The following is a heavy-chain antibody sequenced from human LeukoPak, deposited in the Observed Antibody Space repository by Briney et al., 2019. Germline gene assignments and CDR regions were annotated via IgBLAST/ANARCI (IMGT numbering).Heavy chain of an antibody. V-gene: IGHV1-69*05. J-gene: IGHJ4*02. CDR3: TAGDSSSLLGAY. CDR1: GGTFSSYA. D-gene: IGHD3-22*01. Sequence: SVKVSCKASGGTFSSYAISWVRQAPGQGLEWMGGIIPIFGTANYAQKFQGRVTITTDESTSTAHMELSSLRSEDTAVYYCTAGDSSSLLGAYWGQGTLVTVSS. CDR2: IIPIFGTA.